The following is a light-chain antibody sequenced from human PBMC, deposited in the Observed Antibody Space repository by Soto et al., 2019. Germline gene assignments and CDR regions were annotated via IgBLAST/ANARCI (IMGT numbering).Light chain of an antibody. Sequence: TFLTQSPGTLSLSPGERATLSCGASQNVSSNLLVWYQQHPRQAPRLLIYAASSRATGIPDRLSGSASGTDFPLTIRRMPPDDSAVYYCQKYGSLWTFGQGTKVDIK. J-gene: IGKJ1*01. CDR3: QKYGSLWT. CDR1: QNVSSNL. V-gene: IGKV3-20*01. CDR2: AAS.